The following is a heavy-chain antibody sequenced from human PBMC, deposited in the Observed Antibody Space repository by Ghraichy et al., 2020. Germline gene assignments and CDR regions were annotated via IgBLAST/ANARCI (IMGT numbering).Heavy chain of an antibody. V-gene: IGHV3-23*01. J-gene: IGHJ4*02. Sequence: GESLNISCAASGFTFSSYAMSWVRQAPGKGLEWVSAISGSGGSTYYADSVKGRFTISRDNSKNTLYLQMNSLRAEDTAVYYCAKAPWIRSSSWYYFDYWGQGTLVTVSS. CDR2: ISGSGGST. CDR3: AKAPWIRSSSWYYFDY. D-gene: IGHD6-13*01. CDR1: GFTFSSYA.